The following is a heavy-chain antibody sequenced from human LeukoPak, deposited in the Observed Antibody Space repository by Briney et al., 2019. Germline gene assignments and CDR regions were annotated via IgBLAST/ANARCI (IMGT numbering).Heavy chain of an antibody. CDR2: ISSSGSTI. Sequence: GGSLRLSCAAPGFTFSSYEMNWVRQAPGKGLEWVSYISSSGSTIYYADSVKGRFTISRDNAKNSLYLQMNSLRAEDTAVYYCARAGNCSSTSCYVTAFDIWGQGTMVTVSS. V-gene: IGHV3-48*03. J-gene: IGHJ3*02. CDR1: GFTFSSYE. CDR3: ARAGNCSSTSCYVTAFDI. D-gene: IGHD2-2*01.